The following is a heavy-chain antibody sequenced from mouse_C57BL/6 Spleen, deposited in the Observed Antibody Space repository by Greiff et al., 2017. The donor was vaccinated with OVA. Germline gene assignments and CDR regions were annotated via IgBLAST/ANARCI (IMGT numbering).Heavy chain of an antibody. CDR1: GYTFTDYE. CDR3: TRTGFAY. Sequence: QVQLQQSGAELVRPGASVTLSCKASGYTFTDYEMHWVKQTPVHGLEWIGALDPETGGTAYNQKFKGKAILTADKSSSTAYMELRSLTSEDSAVYYCTRTGFAYWGQGTLVTVSA. V-gene: IGHV1-15*01. J-gene: IGHJ3*01. CDR2: LDPETGGT.